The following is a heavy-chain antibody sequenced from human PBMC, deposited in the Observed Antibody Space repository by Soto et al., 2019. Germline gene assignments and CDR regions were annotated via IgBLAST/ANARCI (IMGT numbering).Heavy chain of an antibody. CDR1: GFTFGNYW. V-gene: IGHV3-74*01. CDR2: INSDGSST. J-gene: IGHJ4*02. Sequence: EVQLVESGGGLVQPGGSLRLSCAASGFTFGNYWMHWVRQAPGKGLVWVAHINSDGSSTSYADSVKGRFTISRDNAKNTLYLQMNSLRAEDTAMYYCTKVISTVGGDFDSWGQGTLVTVSS. CDR3: TKVISTVGGDFDS. D-gene: IGHD3-16*01.